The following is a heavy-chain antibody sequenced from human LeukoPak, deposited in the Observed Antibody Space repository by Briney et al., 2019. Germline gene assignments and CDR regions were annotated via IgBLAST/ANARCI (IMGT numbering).Heavy chain of an antibody. J-gene: IGHJ4*02. Sequence: GGSLRLSCAASGFTFSSYAMSWVRQAPGKGLEWVSAISGSGGTTYYADSVKGRFTISKDNSKNTLYLQMNSLRAEDTAVYYCAKGQVRSGWPYWGQGTLVTVSS. D-gene: IGHD6-19*01. CDR2: ISGSGGTT. V-gene: IGHV3-23*01. CDR3: AKGQVRSGWPY. CDR1: GFTFSSYA.